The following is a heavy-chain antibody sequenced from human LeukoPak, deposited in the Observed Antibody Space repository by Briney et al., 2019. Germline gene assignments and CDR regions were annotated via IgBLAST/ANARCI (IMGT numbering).Heavy chain of an antibody. V-gene: IGHV3-21*01. CDR2: INSVNTYI. CDR1: GFTSSSYT. Sequence: GRSLRLSRAVSGFTSSSYTINWVRQAPGKGLEWVSLINSVNTYIHYADSVKGRLTISRANAKNSLYLQMNSLIAEDPAVNYWWRQRDFRGQDVSYFDYWGKGTLVTVSS. D-gene: IGHD3-10*01. J-gene: IGHJ4*02. CDR3: WRQRDFRGQDVSYFDY.